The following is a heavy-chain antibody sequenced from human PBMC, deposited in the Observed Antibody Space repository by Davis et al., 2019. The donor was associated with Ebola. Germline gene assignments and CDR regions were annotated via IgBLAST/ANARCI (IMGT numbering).Heavy chain of an antibody. CDR1: GGSISSYY. CDR2: IYYSGST. V-gene: IGHV4-59*12. D-gene: IGHD6-19*01. J-gene: IGHJ4*02. Sequence: PSETLSLTCTVSGGSISSYYWSWIRQPPGKGLEWIGYIYYSGSTNYNPSLKSRVAISVDTSKNQFSLKLSSVTAADTAVYYCARVYPGIAVAGYFDYWGQGTLVTVSS. CDR3: ARVYPGIAVAGYFDY.